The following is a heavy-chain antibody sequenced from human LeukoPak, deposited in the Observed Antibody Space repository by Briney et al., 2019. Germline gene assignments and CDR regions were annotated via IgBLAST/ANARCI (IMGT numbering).Heavy chain of an antibody. CDR3: ARDVGSSWQNDAFDI. CDR1: GYTFTSYG. J-gene: IGHJ3*02. D-gene: IGHD6-13*01. V-gene: IGHV1-18*01. CDR2: ISAYNGNT. Sequence: GASVKVSCKASGYTFTSYGISWVRQAPGQGLEWMGWISAYNGNTNYAQKPQGRVTMTTDTSTSTAYMELRSLRSDDTAVYYCARDVGSSWQNDAFDIWGQGTMVTVSS.